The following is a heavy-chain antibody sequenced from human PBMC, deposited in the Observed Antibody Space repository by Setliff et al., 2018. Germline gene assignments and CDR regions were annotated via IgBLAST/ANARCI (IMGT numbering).Heavy chain of an antibody. CDR2: INPNSGGT. J-gene: IGHJ6*03. Sequence: ASVKVSCKASGYTFTGYYMHWVRQAPGQGLEWMGRINPNSGGTNYAQKFQGRVTMTRDTSISIAYMELSRLRSDDTAVYYCARVKAPALYYYMDVWGKGTTVTVSS. V-gene: IGHV1-2*06. CDR1: GYTFTGYY. CDR3: ARVKAPALYYYMDV. D-gene: IGHD3-16*02.